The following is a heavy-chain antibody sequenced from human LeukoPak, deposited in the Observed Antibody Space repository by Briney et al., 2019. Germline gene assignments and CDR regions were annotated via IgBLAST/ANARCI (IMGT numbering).Heavy chain of an antibody. Sequence: SETLSLTCTVSGGSISSSSYYWGWIRQPPGKGLEWIGSIYYSGSTYYNPSLKSRVTISVDTSKNQFSLKLSSVTAADTAVYYCARDRDQSSGSYWEYNWFDPWGQGTLVTVSS. CDR3: ARDRDQSSGSYWEYNWFDP. D-gene: IGHD1-26*01. J-gene: IGHJ5*02. CDR2: IYYSGST. V-gene: IGHV4-39*02. CDR1: GGSISSSSYY.